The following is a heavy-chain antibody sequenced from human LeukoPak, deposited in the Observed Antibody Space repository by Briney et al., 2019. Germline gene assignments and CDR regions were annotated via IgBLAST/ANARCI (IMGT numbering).Heavy chain of an antibody. V-gene: IGHV1-2*07. J-gene: IGHJ3*02. Sequence: ASVKVSCKASGYTFTSYYMHWVRQAPGQGLEWMGWINPKNGGANYAPRFQGRVTMTRDRSISTVYMELTGLTSDDAAVYYCAKKYSSGPHAFDIWGQGTMVTVSS. CDR3: AKKYSSGPHAFDI. CDR1: GYTFTSYY. CDR2: INPKNGGA. D-gene: IGHD6-19*01.